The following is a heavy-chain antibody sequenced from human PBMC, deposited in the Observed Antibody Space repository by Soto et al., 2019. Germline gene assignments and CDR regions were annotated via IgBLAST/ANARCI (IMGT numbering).Heavy chain of an antibody. CDR2: ISRYGDIT. D-gene: IGHD3-22*01. CDR3: AKDRYLDHDSRGYLFDN. Sequence: EVQLLESGGDLIQPGGSLRLSCAASGSTFNIYAMTWVGQAPGKGLGWVSAISRYGDITYYAGSVEGRFSISRDNSKNTLYLQMNSLRAEDTAVYYCAKDRYLDHDSRGYLFDNWGQGTLVTVSS. J-gene: IGHJ4*02. V-gene: IGHV3-23*01. CDR1: GSTFNIYA.